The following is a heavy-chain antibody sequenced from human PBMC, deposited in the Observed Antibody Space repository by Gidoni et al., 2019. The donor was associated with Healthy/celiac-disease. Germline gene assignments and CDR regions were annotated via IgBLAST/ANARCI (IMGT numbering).Heavy chain of an antibody. V-gene: IGHV4-59*01. CDR2: IYYSGST. D-gene: IGHD3-10*01. Sequence: QVQLQESGPGLVKPSETLSLTCTVSGGSIRSYYWSWIRQPPGKGLEWIGYIYYSGSTNYNPSLKSRVTISVDTSKNQFSLKLSSVTAADTAVYYCARAAPPGIRTGWFDPWGQGTLVTVSS. CDR3: ARAAPPGIRTGWFDP. CDR1: GGSIRSYY. J-gene: IGHJ5*02.